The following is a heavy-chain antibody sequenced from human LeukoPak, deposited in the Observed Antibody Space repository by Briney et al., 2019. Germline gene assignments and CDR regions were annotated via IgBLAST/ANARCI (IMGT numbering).Heavy chain of an antibody. J-gene: IGHJ5*02. CDR2: INPKSGGT. D-gene: IGHD6-13*01. CDR1: GYTFTGYY. V-gene: IGHV1-2*02. Sequence: GASVKVSCKASGYTFTGYYMHWVRQAPGQGLEWMGWINPKSGGTNYAQKFQGRVTMTRDTSISTAYMELSRLRSDDTAVYYCARDRSSSGLNWFDPWGQGTLVTVSS. CDR3: ARDRSSSGLNWFDP.